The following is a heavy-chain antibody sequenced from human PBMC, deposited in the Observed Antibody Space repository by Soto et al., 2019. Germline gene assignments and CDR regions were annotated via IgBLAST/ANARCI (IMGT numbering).Heavy chain of an antibody. Sequence: QVQLVESGGGVVQPGRSLRLSCAASGFTFSSYAMHWVRQAPGKGLEWVAVISYDGSNKYYADSVKGRFTISRDNSKNTLYLQMNSLRAEDTAVYYCAGDLSWGQQWKRDYYYYGMDVWGQGTTVTVSS. J-gene: IGHJ6*02. CDR1: GFTFSSYA. CDR2: ISYDGSNK. V-gene: IGHV3-30-3*01. CDR3: AGDLSWGQQWKRDYYYYGMDV. D-gene: IGHD6-19*01.